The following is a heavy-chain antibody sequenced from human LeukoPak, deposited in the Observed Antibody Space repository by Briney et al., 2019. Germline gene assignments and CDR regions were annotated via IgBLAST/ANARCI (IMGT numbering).Heavy chain of an antibody. V-gene: IGHV4-61*01. Sequence: SETLSLTCTVSGGSVSSGSYYWSWIRQPPGKGLVWIGYIYYSGSTNYNPSLKSRVTISVDTSKNQFSLKLSSVTAADTAVYYCVRDRELYYWGQGILVTVSS. CDR2: IYYSGST. CDR3: VRDRELYY. J-gene: IGHJ4*02. CDR1: GGSVSSGSYY. D-gene: IGHD1-26*01.